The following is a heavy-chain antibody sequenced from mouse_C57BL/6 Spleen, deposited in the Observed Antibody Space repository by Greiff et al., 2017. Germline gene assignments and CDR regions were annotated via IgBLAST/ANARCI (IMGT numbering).Heavy chain of an antibody. CDR1: GYTFTSYW. V-gene: IGHV1-64*01. CDR2: IHPNSGST. J-gene: IGHJ4*01. Sequence: QVQLQQPGAELVKPGASVKLSCKASGYTFTSYWMHWVKQRPGQGLEWIGMIHPNSGSTNYNEKFKSKDTLTVDKSSSTAYMQLSSLTSEDSAVYYCARGGIFYYGSSDYAMDYWGQGTSVTVSS. D-gene: IGHD1-1*01. CDR3: ARGGIFYYGSSDYAMDY.